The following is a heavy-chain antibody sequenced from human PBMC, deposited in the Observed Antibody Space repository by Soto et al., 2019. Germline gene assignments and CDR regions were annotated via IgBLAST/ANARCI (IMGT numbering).Heavy chain of an antibody. J-gene: IGHJ3*02. CDR2: INPNSGST. CDR3: AILSVVPAANDAFDI. D-gene: IGHD2-2*01. Sequence: GASVKVSCKASGYTFTGYYMHWVRQAPGQGLEWMGWINPNSGSTNYAQKFQGWVTMPRDTSISTAYMELSRLRSDDTAVYYCAILSVVPAANDAFDIWGQGTMVTVSS. CDR1: GYTFTGYY. V-gene: IGHV1-2*04.